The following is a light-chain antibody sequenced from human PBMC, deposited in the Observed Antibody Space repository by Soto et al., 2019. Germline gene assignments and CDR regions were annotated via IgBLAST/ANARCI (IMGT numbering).Light chain of an antibody. CDR1: QSVNDD. Sequence: EVVMTQSPATLSVSPGESATLSCRASQSVNDDVAWYQQKPGQAPRLLIYGASTRATDIPARFSGGGSGTEFTLTISSLQSEDFAIYYCQQYNDWPQIHFGPGTKVNVK. CDR2: GAS. J-gene: IGKJ3*01. CDR3: QQYNDWPQIH. V-gene: IGKV3D-15*01.